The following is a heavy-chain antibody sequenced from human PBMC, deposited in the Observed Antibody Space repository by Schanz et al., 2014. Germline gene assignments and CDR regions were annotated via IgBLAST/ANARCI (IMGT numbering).Heavy chain of an antibody. CDR2: INVGNGNM. CDR3: ARDRRRYCSTASCLHDNWFDP. D-gene: IGHD2-2*01. Sequence: QVQLVQSWAEVKGPGASVKVSCKASGYTFTSDSMHWVRQAPGQGLEWMGWINVGNGNMKYSQKFQGRVTMTTDTSTGTAYMELRSLRSDDTAVYYCARDRRRYCSTASCLHDNWFDPWGQGTLVIVSS. CDR1: GYTFTSDS. J-gene: IGHJ5*02. V-gene: IGHV1-3*01.